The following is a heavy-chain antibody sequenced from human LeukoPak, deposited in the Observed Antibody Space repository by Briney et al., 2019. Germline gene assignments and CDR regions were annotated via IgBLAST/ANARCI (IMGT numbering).Heavy chain of an antibody. D-gene: IGHD1-1*01. CDR1: GFTFSSYG. V-gene: IGHV3-30*03. J-gene: IGHJ4*02. CDR2: ISYDGSNK. CDR3: ARDLEIGSSSYYFDH. Sequence: GGSLRLSCAASGFTFSSYGMHWVRQAPGKGLEWVAVISYDGSNKYYADSVKGRFTISRDNSKNTLYLQMNSLRAEDTAMYYCARDLEIGSSSYYFDHWGQRTLVTVSS.